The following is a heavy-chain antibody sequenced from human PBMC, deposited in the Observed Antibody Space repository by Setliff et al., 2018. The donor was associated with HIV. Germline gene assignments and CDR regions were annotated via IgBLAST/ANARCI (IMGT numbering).Heavy chain of an antibody. V-gene: IGHV4-59*08. D-gene: IGHD5-12*01. J-gene: IGHJ4*02. CDR2: IYYSGST. CDR1: GGSISSYY. CDR3: ARMYSGYDWSPAGARTRYFDY. Sequence: SETLSLTCTVSGGSISSYYWSWIRQPPGKGLEWIGYIYYSGSTNYNPSLKSRVTISVDTSKNQFSLKLSSVTAADTAVYYCARMYSGYDWSPAGARTRYFDYWGQGTLVTVSS.